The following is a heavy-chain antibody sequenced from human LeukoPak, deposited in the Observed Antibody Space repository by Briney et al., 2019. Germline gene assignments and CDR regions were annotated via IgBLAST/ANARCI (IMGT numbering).Heavy chain of an antibody. CDR2: IYNTGTT. D-gene: IGHD3-10*01. J-gene: IGHJ4*02. V-gene: IGHV4-59*12. Sequence: PSETLSLTCTVSGGSTFGYYWSWIRQPPGKGLQWLGVIYNTGTTNYNPSLKSRVTISVDTSKSQFSLNLRSVTAADTAVYYCARGSTLIRGFDYWGQGTLVTVSS. CDR3: ARGSTLIRGFDY. CDR1: GGSTFGYY.